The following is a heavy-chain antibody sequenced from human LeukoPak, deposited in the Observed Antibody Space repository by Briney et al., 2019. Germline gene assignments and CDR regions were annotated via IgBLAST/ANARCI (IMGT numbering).Heavy chain of an antibody. Sequence: SETLSLTCTVSGGSISSGGYYWSWIRQHPGKGLEWIGYIYYSGSTYYNPSLKSRVTISVDTSKNQSSLKLSSVTAADTAVYYCARGHMIVVVNWSDSWGQGTLVTVSS. D-gene: IGHD3-22*01. CDR3: ARGHMIVVVNWSDS. J-gene: IGHJ5*01. CDR1: GGSISSGGYY. CDR2: IYYSGST. V-gene: IGHV4-31*03.